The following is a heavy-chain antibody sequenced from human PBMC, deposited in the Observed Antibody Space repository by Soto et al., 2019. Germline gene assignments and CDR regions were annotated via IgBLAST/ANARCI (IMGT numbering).Heavy chain of an antibody. CDR2: IWYDGSNK. CDR3: AREIFELMVYAIDY. V-gene: IGHV3-33*01. Sequence: GGSLRLSCVASGFTFSSYGMHWVRQAPGKGLEWVAVIWYDGSNKYYADSVKGRFTISRDNSKNTLYLQMNSLRAEDTAVYYCAREIFELMVYAIDYSGQGTLVTVSS. J-gene: IGHJ4*02. CDR1: GFTFSSYG. D-gene: IGHD2-8*01.